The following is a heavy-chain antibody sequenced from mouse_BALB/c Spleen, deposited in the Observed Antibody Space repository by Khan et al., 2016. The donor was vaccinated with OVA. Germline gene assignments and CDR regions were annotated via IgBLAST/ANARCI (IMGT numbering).Heavy chain of an antibody. CDR2: IDPSDSET. Sequence: QVQLQQSGAGLVRPGASVKLSCKASGYTFTSYWMNWVKQRPGHGLEWIGRIDPSDSETHYNQMFKDKATLTVDKSSSTAYMQLSSLTSEDSAVYYCARREKYGYDPSWFAYWGQGTLVTVSA. J-gene: IGHJ3*01. CDR1: GYTFTSYW. V-gene: IGHV1-61*01. D-gene: IGHD2-2*01. CDR3: ARREKYGYDPSWFAY.